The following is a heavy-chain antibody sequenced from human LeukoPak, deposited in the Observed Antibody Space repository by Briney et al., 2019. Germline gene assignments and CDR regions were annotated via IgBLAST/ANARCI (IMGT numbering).Heavy chain of an antibody. CDR1: GFTFSNAW. D-gene: IGHD3-22*01. CDR2: IKSKTDGGTT. J-gene: IGHJ4*02. V-gene: IGHV3-15*07. CDR3: TTESDYYDSSGYYNY. Sequence: GGSLRLSCAASGFTFSNAWMNWVRQAPGKGLEWVGRIKSKTDGGTTDYAAPVKGRFTISRGDSKNTLYLQMNSLKTEDTAVYYCTTESDYYDSSGYYNYWGQGTLVTVSS.